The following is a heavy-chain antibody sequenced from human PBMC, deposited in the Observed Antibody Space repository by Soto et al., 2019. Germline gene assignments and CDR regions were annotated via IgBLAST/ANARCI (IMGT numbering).Heavy chain of an antibody. J-gene: IGHJ6*02. CDR2: TYYRSKWYN. V-gene: IGHV6-1*01. CDR3: ARWDRLGVGATTSYYYGMDV. Sequence: PSQTLSLTCAISGDSVSSNSAAWNWIRQSPSRGLEWLGRTYYRSKWYNDYAVSVKSRITINPDTSKNQFSLQLNSVTPEDTAVYYCARWDRLGVGATTSYYYGMDVWGQGTKVTVSS. D-gene: IGHD1-26*01. CDR1: GDSVSSNSAA.